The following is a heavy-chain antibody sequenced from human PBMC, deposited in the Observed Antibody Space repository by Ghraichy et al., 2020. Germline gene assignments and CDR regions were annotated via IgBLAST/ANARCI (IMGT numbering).Heavy chain of an antibody. Sequence: ASVKVSCKASGYTFTSYYMHWVRQAPGQGLEWMGIINPSGGSTSYAQKFQGRVTMTRDTSTSTVYMELSSLRSEDTAVYYCARTAPRIAAAGLYSQNAIKKDYNWFDPWGQGTLVTVSS. V-gene: IGHV1-46*03. CDR2: INPSGGST. CDR1: GYTFTSYY. J-gene: IGHJ5*02. CDR3: ARTAPRIAAAGLYSQNAIKKDYNWFDP. D-gene: IGHD6-13*01.